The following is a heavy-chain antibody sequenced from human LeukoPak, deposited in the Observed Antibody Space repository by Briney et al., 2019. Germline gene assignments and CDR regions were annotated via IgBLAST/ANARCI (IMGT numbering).Heavy chain of an antibody. D-gene: IGHD6-6*01. J-gene: IGHJ1*01. V-gene: IGHV4-34*01. Sequence: PSETLSLTCAVYGGSFSGYYWSWIRQPPGKGLEWIGYIYHSGSTYYNPSLKSRVTISVDRSKNQFSLKLSSVTAADTAVYYCARGGAARLHFQNWGQGTLVTVSS. CDR2: IYHSGST. CDR1: GGSFSGYY. CDR3: ARGGAARLHFQN.